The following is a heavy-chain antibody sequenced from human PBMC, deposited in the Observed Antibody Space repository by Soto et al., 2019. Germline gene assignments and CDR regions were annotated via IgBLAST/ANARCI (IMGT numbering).Heavy chain of an antibody. J-gene: IGHJ6*03. CDR3: ARTSRGGITIFGVVIPDMDV. Sequence: GGSLRLSCAASGFTFSSYSMNWVRQAPGKGLEWVSYISSSSSTIYYADSVKGRFTISRDNAKNSLYLQMNSLGAEDTAVYYCARTSRGGITIFGVVIPDMDVWGKGTTVTVSS. CDR1: GFTFSSYS. D-gene: IGHD3-3*01. V-gene: IGHV3-48*01. CDR2: ISSSSSTI.